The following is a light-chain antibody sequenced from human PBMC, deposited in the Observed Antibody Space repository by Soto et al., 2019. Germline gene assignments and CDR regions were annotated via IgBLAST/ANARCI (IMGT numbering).Light chain of an antibody. CDR3: QQYDNWPPLT. J-gene: IGKJ4*01. V-gene: IGKV3-15*01. CDR2: GAS. Sequence: ELVMTQSPATLSLYPGERATLSCRASQSVSSNLAWYQQKPGQAPRLLIYGASTRATGVPARFSGSGSGTEFTLTISTLQSEDFAVYYCQQYDNWPPLTFGGGTKVDIK. CDR1: QSVSSN.